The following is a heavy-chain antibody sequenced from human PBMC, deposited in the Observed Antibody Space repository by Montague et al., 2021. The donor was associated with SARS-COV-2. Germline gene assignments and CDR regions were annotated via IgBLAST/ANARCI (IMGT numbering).Heavy chain of an antibody. Sequence: ETLSLSCAASGFTVSSNYMSWVRQAPGKGLEWVSVIYSGGSTYYADSVKGRFTISRDNSKNTLYLRMNSLRAEDTAVYYCARDRGGNYYFDYWGQGTLVTVSS. CDR2: IYSGGST. V-gene: IGHV3-53*01. D-gene: IGHD1-7*01. CDR3: ARDRGGNYYFDY. J-gene: IGHJ4*02. CDR1: GFTVSSNY.